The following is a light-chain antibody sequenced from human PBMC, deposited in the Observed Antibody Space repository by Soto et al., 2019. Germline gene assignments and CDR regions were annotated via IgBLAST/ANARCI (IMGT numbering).Light chain of an antibody. CDR1: QSVSSGL. CDR2: GAS. V-gene: IGKV3-15*01. J-gene: IGKJ4*01. Sequence: EIVLRPSPGTLSLSPGERAPLSGQASQSVSSGLLAWYQHKPGQAPTLLIYGASTRATGIPARFSGSGSGTEFTLTISSLQSDDFAVYYCQQYNNWPPVTFGRGTKVDIK. CDR3: QQYNNWPPVT.